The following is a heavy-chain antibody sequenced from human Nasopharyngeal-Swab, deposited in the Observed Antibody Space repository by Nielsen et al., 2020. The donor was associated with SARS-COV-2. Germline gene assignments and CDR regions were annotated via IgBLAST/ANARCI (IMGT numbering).Heavy chain of an antibody. D-gene: IGHD2-15*01. CDR3: ARDVVVVAAFYYYYYGMDV. CDR2: IWYDGSNK. Sequence: GESLKISCAASGFTFSSYGMHWVRQAPGKGLEWVAVIWYDGSNKYYADSVKGRFTISRDNSKNTLYLQMNSLRAEDTAVYYCARDVVVVAAFYYYYYGMDVGGQGTTVIVSS. CDR1: GFTFSSYG. V-gene: IGHV3-33*01. J-gene: IGHJ6*02.